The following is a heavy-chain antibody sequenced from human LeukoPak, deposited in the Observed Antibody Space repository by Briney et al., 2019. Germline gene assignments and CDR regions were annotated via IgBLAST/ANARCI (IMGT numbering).Heavy chain of an antibody. CDR1: GGSIASYY. CDR2: IYYSGST. V-gene: IGHV4-59*08. D-gene: IGHD4-23*01. CDR3: ARHADYGGYLDY. Sequence: SETLSLTCTVSGGSIASYYWSWIRQPPGKGLEWIGYIYYSGSTNYNPSLKSRVTVSVDTSKSQFSLRLTSVTAADTAVYYCARHADYGGYLDYWGQGTLVTVSS. J-gene: IGHJ4*02.